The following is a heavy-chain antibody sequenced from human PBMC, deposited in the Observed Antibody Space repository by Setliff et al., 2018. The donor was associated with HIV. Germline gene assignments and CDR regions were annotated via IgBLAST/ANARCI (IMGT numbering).Heavy chain of an antibody. CDR3: ARGTDFWSGSSNSDY. CDR1: GYTFTAYY. Sequence: ASVKVSCKAYGYTFTAYYMHWVRQAPGQGLEWMGWINPNSGGTNYAQKFRGRVTMTRDTSINTAHMYLSSLRSDDTAIYFCARGTDFWSGSSNSDYWGQGTQVTVSS. J-gene: IGHJ4*02. V-gene: IGHV1-2*02. CDR2: INPNSGGT. D-gene: IGHD3-3*01.